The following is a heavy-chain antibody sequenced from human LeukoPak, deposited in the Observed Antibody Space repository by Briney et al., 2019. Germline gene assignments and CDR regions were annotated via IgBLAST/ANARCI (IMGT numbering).Heavy chain of an antibody. CDR3: ASLLGHYYDSSGYHPQTDY. V-gene: IGHV1-8*02. J-gene: IGHJ4*02. D-gene: IGHD3-22*01. Sequence: ASVKVSCKASGSTFSSYDINWVRQAPGQGLEWMGWMNPNSGDTVYTPRFQGRVTMTRDTSISTAYMELSSLRSEDTAVYYCASLLGHYYDSSGYHPQTDYWGQGTLVTVSS. CDR2: MNPNSGDT. CDR1: GSTFSSYD.